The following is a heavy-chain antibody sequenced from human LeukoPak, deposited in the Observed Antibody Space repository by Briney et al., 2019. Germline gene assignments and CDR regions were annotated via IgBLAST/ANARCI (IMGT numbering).Heavy chain of an antibody. J-gene: IGHJ4*02. Sequence: GGSLRLSCAASGFTFSSYAMHWVRQAPGKGQEWVAVISYDGSNKYYADSVKGRFTISRDNSKNTLYLQMNSLRAEDTAVYYCARGPKRWLQPYYFDYWGQGTLVTVSS. CDR3: ARGPKRWLQPYYFDY. CDR2: ISYDGSNK. V-gene: IGHV3-30*04. CDR1: GFTFSSYA. D-gene: IGHD5-24*01.